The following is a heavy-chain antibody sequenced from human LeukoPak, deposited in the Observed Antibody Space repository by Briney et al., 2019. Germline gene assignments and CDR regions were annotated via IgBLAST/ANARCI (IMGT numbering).Heavy chain of an antibody. Sequence: SETLSLTCAVYGGSFSGYYWSGIRQPPGKGLEGIGEISHTGIASYNPSLKSRVAISVDASKNQFSLRMDSVTAADRAVYYCARLSFLSFSYDSTGHAIFFFDYWGRGTLVTVSS. D-gene: IGHD3-22*01. J-gene: IGHJ4*02. CDR2: ISHTGIA. V-gene: IGHV4-34*01. CDR1: GGSFSGYY. CDR3: ARLSFLSFSYDSTGHAIFFFDY.